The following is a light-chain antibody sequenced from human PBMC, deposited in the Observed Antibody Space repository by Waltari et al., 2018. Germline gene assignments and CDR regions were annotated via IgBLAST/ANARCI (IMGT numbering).Light chain of an antibody. J-gene: IGLJ2*01. V-gene: IGLV2-23*01. CDR1: STDLGSSPL. CDR3: FSYADGRSLV. Sequence: QSALTQPASVSGSPGQSITISCTGSSTDLGSSPLFSWYQHHPDKAPKLLIYDGTERPSGISHRFSGSKSGNTASLTISTLQAEDEADYYCFSYADGRSLVFGGGTKLTVL. CDR2: DGT.